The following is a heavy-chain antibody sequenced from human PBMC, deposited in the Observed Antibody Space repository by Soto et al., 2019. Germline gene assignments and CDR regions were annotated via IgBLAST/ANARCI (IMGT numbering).Heavy chain of an antibody. CDR1: GFTFSNAW. J-gene: IGHJ4*02. Sequence: GGSLRLSCAASGFTFSNAWMNWVRQAPGKGLEWVGRIKSKTDGGTTDYAAPVKGRFTISRDDSKNTLYLQMNSLKTEDTAVYYCTSNLYYYDSSGYYYLYYFDYWGQGTLVTVSS. CDR3: TSNLYYYDSSGYYYLYYFDY. CDR2: IKSKTDGGTT. D-gene: IGHD3-22*01. V-gene: IGHV3-15*07.